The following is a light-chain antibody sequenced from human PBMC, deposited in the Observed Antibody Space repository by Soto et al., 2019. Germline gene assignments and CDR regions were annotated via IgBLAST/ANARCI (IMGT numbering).Light chain of an antibody. CDR3: SSYTSTNTRWV. CDR2: DVN. CDR1: SSDIGGYNY. V-gene: IGLV2-14*01. J-gene: IGLJ3*02. Sequence: QSVLTQPASVSGSPGQSITISCTGASSDIGGYNYVSWYQQHPGKAPKLMIYDVNNRPSGVSNRFSGSKSGNTASLTISGLQAEDDADYYCSSYTSTNTRWVFGGGTKLTVL.